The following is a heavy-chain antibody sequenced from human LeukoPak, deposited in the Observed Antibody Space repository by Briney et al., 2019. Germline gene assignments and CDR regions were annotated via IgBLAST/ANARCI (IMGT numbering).Heavy chain of an antibody. CDR1: GFTFSNAW. CDR3: TTAFGSSWDSDAFDI. D-gene: IGHD6-13*01. V-gene: IGHV3-15*01. Sequence: GGSLRLSCAASGFTFSNAWMSWVRQAPGKGLEWVGRIKSKTDGGTTDYAAPVKGRFTISRDDSKNTLYLQMNSLKTEDTAVYYCTTAFGSSWDSDAFDIWGQGTMVTVSS. J-gene: IGHJ3*02. CDR2: IKSKTDGGTT.